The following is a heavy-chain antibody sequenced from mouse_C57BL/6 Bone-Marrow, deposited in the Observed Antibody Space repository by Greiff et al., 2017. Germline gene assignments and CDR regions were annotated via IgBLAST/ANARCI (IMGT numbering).Heavy chain of an antibody. CDR3: TTSPTTAFDY. CDR2: IDPENGDT. Sequence: EVQLQQSGAELVRPGASVKLSCTASGFNIKDDYMHWVKQRPEQGLEWIGWIDPENGDTEYASKFQGKATITADTSSNPAYLQLSSLTSEDTAVYYCTTSPTTAFDYWGQGTTLTVSS. CDR1: GFNIKDDY. J-gene: IGHJ2*01. D-gene: IGHD1-2*01. V-gene: IGHV14-4*01.